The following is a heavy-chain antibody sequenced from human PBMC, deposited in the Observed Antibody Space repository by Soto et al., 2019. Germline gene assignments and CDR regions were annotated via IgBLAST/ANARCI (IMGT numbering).Heavy chain of an antibody. CDR1: GGSFSGYY. CDR2: INHSGST. D-gene: IGHD3-9*01. Sequence: QVQLQQWGAGLLKPSETLSLTCAVYGGSFSGYYWSWIRQPPGKGLEWIGEINHSGSTNYNPSLKSRVTISVDTSKNQFSLKLSSVTAADTAVYYCARGNYAILTGYYDGNWFDPWGQGTLVTVSS. CDR3: ARGNYAILTGYYDGNWFDP. V-gene: IGHV4-34*01. J-gene: IGHJ5*02.